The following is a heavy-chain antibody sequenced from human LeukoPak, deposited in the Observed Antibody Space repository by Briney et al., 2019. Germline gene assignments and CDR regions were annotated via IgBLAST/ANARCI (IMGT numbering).Heavy chain of an antibody. J-gene: IGHJ4*02. CDR3: VRDKISGWFVDQ. CDR1: GFTFSSYE. D-gene: IGHD6-19*01. V-gene: IGHV3-48*03. Sequence: GGSLRLSCAASGFTFSSYEMNWVRQAPGKGLEWVSYISSSGSTIYYADSVKGRFTISRDNAKNTLYLQMNSLRAEDAAVYYCVRDKISGWFVDQWGQGTLVTVSS. CDR2: ISSSGSTI.